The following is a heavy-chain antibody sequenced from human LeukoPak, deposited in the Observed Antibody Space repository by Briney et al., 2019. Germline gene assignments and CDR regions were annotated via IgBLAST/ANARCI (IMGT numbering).Heavy chain of an antibody. Sequence: GGSLRLSCAASGFTFSLYAMNWVRQAPGKGLEWVSAISGSGGDTFYADSVQGRFTISRDNSKNTLYLQMNSLRAEDTAVYYCAKAWGLCCSSINCLSWGQGTLVTVSS. J-gene: IGHJ5*02. D-gene: IGHD2-2*01. CDR1: GFTFSLYA. CDR2: ISGSGGDT. CDR3: AKAWGLCCSSINCLS. V-gene: IGHV3-23*01.